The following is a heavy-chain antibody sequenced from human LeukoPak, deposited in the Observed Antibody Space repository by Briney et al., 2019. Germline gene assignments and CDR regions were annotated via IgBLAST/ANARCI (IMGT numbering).Heavy chain of an antibody. CDR2: IWYDGSNK. CDR1: GFTFSNHG. Sequence: GGSLRLSCAASGFTFSNHGMHWVRQAPGKGLEWVALIWYDGSNKEYAESVKGRFTISRDNSKNTLYLQMNSLRDEGTAVYYCARDQGTSTTAPKRKGRFDPWGQGTLVTVSS. D-gene: IGHD1-1*01. J-gene: IGHJ5*02. CDR3: ARDQGTSTTAPKRKGRFDP. V-gene: IGHV3-33*01.